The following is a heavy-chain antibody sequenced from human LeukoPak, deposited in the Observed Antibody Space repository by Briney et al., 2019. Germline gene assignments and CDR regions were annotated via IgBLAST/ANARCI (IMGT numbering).Heavy chain of an antibody. D-gene: IGHD6-13*01. V-gene: IGHV3-7*01. J-gene: IGHJ4*02. CDR2: INHDATEK. CDR3: ARVRSAAAGPLDY. Sequence: PGGSLRLSCVASGFSFDSYWMNWVRQAPGRGLEWVANINHDATEKYYVDSVKGRFTISRDNAKNSLYLQMNKLRADDTAVYHCARVRSAAAGPLDYWGQGTLVTVSS. CDR1: GFSFDSYW.